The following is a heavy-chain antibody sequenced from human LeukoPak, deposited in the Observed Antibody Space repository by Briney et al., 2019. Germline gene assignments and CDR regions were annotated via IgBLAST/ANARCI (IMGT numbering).Heavy chain of an antibody. CDR3: ARVDYGDNYGMDV. CDR1: GFTFSSYE. J-gene: IGHJ6*04. CDR2: ISSSGSTI. D-gene: IGHD4-17*01. Sequence: PGGSLRLSCAASGFTFSSYEMNWVRQAPGKGLEWVSYISSSGSTIYHADSVKGRFTTSRDNAKNSLYLQMNSLRAEDTAVYYCARVDYGDNYGMDVWGKGTTVTVSS. V-gene: IGHV3-48*03.